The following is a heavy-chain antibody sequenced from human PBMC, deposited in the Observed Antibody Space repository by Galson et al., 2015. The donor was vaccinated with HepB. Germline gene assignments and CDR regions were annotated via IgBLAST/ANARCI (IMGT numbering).Heavy chain of an antibody. CDR3: AKSAAPATLDFDY. CDR1: GFTFSSYA. CDR2: ISDSGGST. V-gene: IGHV3-23*01. D-gene: IGHD6-13*01. Sequence: SLRLSCAASGFTFSSYAMSWVRQAPGKGLEWVSSISDSGGSTYYADAVKGRFTISRENSKNTLFLQMNSLRDEDTAVYYCAKSAAPATLDFDYWGQGTLVTVSS. J-gene: IGHJ4*02.